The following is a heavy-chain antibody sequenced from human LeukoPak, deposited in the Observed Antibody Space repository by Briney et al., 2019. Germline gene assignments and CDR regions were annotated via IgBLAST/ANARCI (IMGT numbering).Heavy chain of an antibody. CDR2: ISSSSSTT. CDR1: GFTFSSYS. J-gene: IGHJ4*02. CDR3: VRILPYSSGSDY. Sequence: PGGSLRLSCAASGFTFSSYSMTWVRQAPGTGLEWVLYISSSSSTTSYTSSVKGRFTISRDNAKNSLYLQMNSLRDEDTAVYYCVRILPYSSGSDYWGQGTLVTVSS. V-gene: IGHV3-48*02. D-gene: IGHD6-19*01.